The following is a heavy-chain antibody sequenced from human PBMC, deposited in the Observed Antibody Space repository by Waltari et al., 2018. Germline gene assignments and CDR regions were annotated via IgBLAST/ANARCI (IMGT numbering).Heavy chain of an antibody. CDR2: IYHSGST. CDR3: ARPSGGI. CDR1: GYSISSGYY. J-gene: IGHJ3*02. V-gene: IGHV4-38-2*01. D-gene: IGHD6-19*01. Sequence: QVQLQESGPGLVKPSETLSLTCAVSGYSISSGYYWGWIRQPPGKGLEWIGSIYHSGSTYYNPSLKSRVTISVDTSKNQFSLKLSSVTAADTAVYYCARPSGGIWGQGTMVTVSS.